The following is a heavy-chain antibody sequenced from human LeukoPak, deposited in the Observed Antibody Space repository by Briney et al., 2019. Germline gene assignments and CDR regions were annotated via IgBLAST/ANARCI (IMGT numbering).Heavy chain of an antibody. CDR3: AKDSGRITMIVVVIGAPLDP. J-gene: IGHJ5*02. CDR2: ISGSGGST. Sequence: GGSLRLSCAASGFTFSSYAMSWVRQAPGKGLEWVSAISGSGGSTYYADSVKGRFTISRDNSKNTLYLQMNSLRAEDTAVYYCAKDSGRITMIVVVIGAPLDPWGQGTLVTVSS. V-gene: IGHV3-23*01. D-gene: IGHD3-22*01. CDR1: GFTFSSYA.